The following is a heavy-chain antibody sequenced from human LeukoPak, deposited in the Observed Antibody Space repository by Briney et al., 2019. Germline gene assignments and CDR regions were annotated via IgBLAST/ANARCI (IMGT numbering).Heavy chain of an antibody. CDR2: LDRDGTTT. CDR3: VRDTENIGYDAFEF. CDR1: GFTFSTYW. J-gene: IGHJ5*01. Sequence: GGSPRLSCVASGFTFSTYWMHWVRQAPGKGLEWVSRLDRDGTTTSYADSVYGRFTISRDNAKSTLYLQMRSLRAEDTAIYYCVRDTENIGYDAFEFWGHGTLVTVSS. D-gene: IGHD2/OR15-2a*01. V-gene: IGHV3-74*01.